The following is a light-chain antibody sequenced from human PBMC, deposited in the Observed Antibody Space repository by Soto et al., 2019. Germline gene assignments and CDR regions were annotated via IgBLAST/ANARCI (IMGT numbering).Light chain of an antibody. V-gene: IGLV2-14*01. CDR1: SSDIGGFNY. Sequence: QSALTQPASVSGSPGQSITISCTGTSSDIGGFNYVSWFQQHPGTAPKLMIYEVFRRPSGISNRFSGSKSGNTASLTISTLQAEDEAEYYCSSYTTSSTVVFGGGTKVTVL. CDR3: SSYTTSSTVV. CDR2: EVF. J-gene: IGLJ3*02.